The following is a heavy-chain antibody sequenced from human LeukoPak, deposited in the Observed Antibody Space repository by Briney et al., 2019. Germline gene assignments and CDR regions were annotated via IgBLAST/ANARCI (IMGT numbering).Heavy chain of an antibody. J-gene: IGHJ5*02. CDR2: IYTSGST. CDR1: GGSISSGSYY. CDR3: AREVYDSGGNWFDP. Sequence: PSETLSLTCTVSGGSISSGSYYWSWIRQPAGKGLEWIGRIYTSGSTYYNPSLKSRVTISVDTSKNQFSLKLSSVTAADTALDCCAREVYDSGGNWFDPWGQGTLVTVSS. D-gene: IGHD5/OR15-5a*01. V-gene: IGHV4-61*02.